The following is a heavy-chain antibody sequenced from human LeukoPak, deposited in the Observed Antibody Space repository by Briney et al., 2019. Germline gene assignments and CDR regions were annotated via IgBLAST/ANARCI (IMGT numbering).Heavy chain of an antibody. Sequence: GESLKISCKGSGYSFTSYWIGWVRQMPGKGLEWMGIIYPSDSDTRYSPSFQGQVTISADKSISTAYLQWSSLKASDTAMYYCARQRRSGGIAAFNDAFDIWGQGTMVTVSS. CDR2: IYPSDSDT. V-gene: IGHV5-51*01. CDR1: GYSFTSYW. CDR3: ARQRRSGGIAAFNDAFDI. J-gene: IGHJ3*02. D-gene: IGHD6-13*01.